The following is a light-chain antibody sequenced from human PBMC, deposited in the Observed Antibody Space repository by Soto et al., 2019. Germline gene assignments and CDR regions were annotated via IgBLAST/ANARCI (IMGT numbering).Light chain of an antibody. CDR1: SSDVGGYNY. CDR3: SSYTSSSTRV. Sequence: QSVLTQPASVSGSPGQSITISCTGTSSDVGGYNYVFWYQQHPGKAPKLMIYEVSNRPSGVSNRFSGSKSGNTASLTISGLQAEDEADYYCSSYTSSSTRVFGNGTKVNVL. J-gene: IGLJ1*01. V-gene: IGLV2-14*01. CDR2: EVS.